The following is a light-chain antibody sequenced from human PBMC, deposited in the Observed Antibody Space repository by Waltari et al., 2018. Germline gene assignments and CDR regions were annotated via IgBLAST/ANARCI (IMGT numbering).Light chain of an antibody. CDR3: QQSSSTPTT. CDR2: GAS. Sequence: DIQMTQSPSSLSASVGDRATITCRASRPIGNFLIWHQQKPGKAPKLLIYGASTLPSGVPSRFSGSGSGTDFTLTINGLQPEDFATYYCQQSSSTPTTFGQGTKVEIK. V-gene: IGKV1-39*01. CDR1: RPIGNF. J-gene: IGKJ1*01.